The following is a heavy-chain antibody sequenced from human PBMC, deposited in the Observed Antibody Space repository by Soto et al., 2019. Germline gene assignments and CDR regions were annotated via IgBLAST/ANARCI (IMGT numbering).Heavy chain of an antibody. Sequence: GGSLRLSCAASGFTFSSYGMHWVRQAPGKGLEWVAVIWYDGSNKYYADSVRGRFTISRDNSKNTLYLQMNSLRAEDTAVYYCASDHSGSYSFDYWGQGTLVTVSS. CDR1: GFTFSSYG. J-gene: IGHJ4*02. D-gene: IGHD1-26*01. CDR2: IWYDGSNK. CDR3: ASDHSGSYSFDY. V-gene: IGHV3-33*01.